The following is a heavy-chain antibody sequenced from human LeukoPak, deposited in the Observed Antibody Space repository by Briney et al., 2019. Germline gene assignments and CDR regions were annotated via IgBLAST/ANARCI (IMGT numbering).Heavy chain of an antibody. CDR2: ISYDGSNK. D-gene: IGHD2-2*01. CDR3: ARYQLHPPGDFQH. CDR1: GFTFSSYA. Sequence: GGSLRLSCAASGFTFSSYAMHWVRQAPGKGLEWVAVISYDGSNKYYADSVKGRFTISRDNSKNTLYLQMNSLRAEDTAVHYCARYQLHPPGDFQHWGQGTLVTVSS. J-gene: IGHJ1*01. V-gene: IGHV3-30-3*01.